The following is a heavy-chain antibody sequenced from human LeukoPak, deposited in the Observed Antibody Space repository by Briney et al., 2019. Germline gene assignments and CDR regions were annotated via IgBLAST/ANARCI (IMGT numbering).Heavy chain of an antibody. J-gene: IGHJ5*02. CDR1: GFTVSNYF. Sequence: PGGSLRLSCAASGFTVSNYFMSWFRKAPGKGLEWVSVIYSGGGTHHADSVKDRFTLSRDTSKNTLFLQMNNLRVEDTAVYYCTRDPDAWGQGTLVTVSS. CDR2: IYSGGGT. V-gene: IGHV3-66*01. CDR3: TRDPDA.